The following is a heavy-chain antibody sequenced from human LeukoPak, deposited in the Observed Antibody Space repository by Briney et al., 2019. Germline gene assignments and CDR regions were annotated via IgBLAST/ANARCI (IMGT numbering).Heavy chain of an antibody. J-gene: IGHJ4*02. CDR1: GFTFSNYN. CDR2: ITSTSGYI. Sequence: PGGYLRLSCAASGFTFSNYNMIWLRQAPGKGLKGVSTITSTSGYIYYADSVKGRVTTSRDNAENSLYLQRSSLRAEDTAVYYCAKDLSLFGSGGVDYWGQGTLVTVSS. V-gene: IGHV3-21*01. CDR3: AKDLSLFGSGGVDY. D-gene: IGHD3-10*01.